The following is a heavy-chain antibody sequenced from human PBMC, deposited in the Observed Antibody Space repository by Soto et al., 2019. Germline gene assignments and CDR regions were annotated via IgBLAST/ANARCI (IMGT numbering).Heavy chain of an antibody. J-gene: IGHJ3*02. V-gene: IGHV2-70*01. CDR3: ARSTGITIFGVVRPDAFDI. CDR1: GFSVSTIGMC. CDR2: IDWDDDK. Sequence: SGPTLVNPTRTLTLTCTFSGFSVSTIGMCVSWIRQPPGKALEWLALIDWDDDKYYSTSLKTRLTISKDTSKNQVVLTMTNMDPVDTATYYCARSTGITIFGVVRPDAFDIWGQGTMVTVSS. D-gene: IGHD3-3*01.